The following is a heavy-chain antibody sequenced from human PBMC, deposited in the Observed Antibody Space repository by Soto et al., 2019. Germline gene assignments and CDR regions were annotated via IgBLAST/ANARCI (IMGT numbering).Heavy chain of an antibody. CDR2: IIPIFGTA. J-gene: IGHJ6*02. CDR3: ARGLDSSGYYNYYYGMDV. Sequence: QVQLVQSGAEVKKPGSSVKVSCKASGGTFSSYAISWVRQAPGQGLEWMGGIIPIFGTANYAQKFQGRVTITADESTSTAYMELSRLRSEDTAVYYCARGLDSSGYYNYYYGMDVWGQGTTVTVSS. CDR1: GGTFSSYA. V-gene: IGHV1-69*01. D-gene: IGHD3-22*01.